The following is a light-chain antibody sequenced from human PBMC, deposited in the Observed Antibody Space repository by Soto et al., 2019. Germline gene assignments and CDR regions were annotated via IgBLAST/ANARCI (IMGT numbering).Light chain of an antibody. CDR3: CSYAGSTTLYV. J-gene: IGLJ1*01. CDR2: EVS. Sequence: QSALTQPASVSGSPGQSITISCTGTSSDVGSYSLVSWYQQHPGKAPKLMIYEVSKRPSGVSNRFSASKSGNTAPLTISGLQAEDEADYYCCSYAGSTTLYVFGSGTKLTVL. V-gene: IGLV2-23*02. CDR1: SSDVGSYSL.